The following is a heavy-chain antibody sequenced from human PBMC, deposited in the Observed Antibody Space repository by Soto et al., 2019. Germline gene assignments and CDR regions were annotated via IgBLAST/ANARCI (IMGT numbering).Heavy chain of an antibody. J-gene: IGHJ6*02. CDR3: ARSVSFRYQLLKRGMEV. CDR1: GGTFSSYA. V-gene: IGHV1-69*13. Sequence: SVKVSCKASGGTFSSYAISWVRQAPGQVLEWMGGIIPIFATANYAQKFQGRVMITVDGSTTTAYMDLSSLRSEDTAVYYCARSVSFRYQLLKRGMEVWGQGTAVTVSS. D-gene: IGHD2-2*01. CDR2: IIPIFATA.